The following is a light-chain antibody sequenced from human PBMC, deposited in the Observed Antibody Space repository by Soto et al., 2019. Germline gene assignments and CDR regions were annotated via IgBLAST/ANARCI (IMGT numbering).Light chain of an antibody. CDR3: QQGYSTPRT. CDR1: QGISTY. Sequence: DIQVTQSPVSLSASVGDRVTITCRTSQGISTYLNWYQQKAGDAPRLLISGASDLENGVPSRFSGSGSGADFTLTINSLRPEDFASYYCQQGYSTPRTFGQGTKVEIK. CDR2: GAS. J-gene: IGKJ1*01. V-gene: IGKV1-39*01.